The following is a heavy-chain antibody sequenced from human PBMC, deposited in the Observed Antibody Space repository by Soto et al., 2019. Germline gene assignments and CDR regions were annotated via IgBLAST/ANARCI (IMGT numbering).Heavy chain of an antibody. CDR3: ARSVYGSGSYSYYGMDV. V-gene: IGHV3-30-3*01. Sequence: QVQLVESGGGVVQPGRSLRLSCAASGFTFSSYAMHWVRQAPGKGLEWVAVISYDGSNKYYADSVKGRFTISRDNSKNTLYLQMNSLRAEDTAVYYCARSVYGSGSYSYYGMDVWGQGTTVTVSS. J-gene: IGHJ6*02. CDR2: ISYDGSNK. CDR1: GFTFSSYA. D-gene: IGHD3-10*01.